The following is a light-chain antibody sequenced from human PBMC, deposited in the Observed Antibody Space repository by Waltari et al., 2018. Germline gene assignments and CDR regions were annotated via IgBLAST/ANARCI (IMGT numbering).Light chain of an antibody. V-gene: IGLV2-14*01. J-gene: IGLJ3*02. Sequence: QSALTQPASVSGSPGQSITISCTGTSSDVGFYNYVSCYHEHPGKAPKLMIYDVSERPSGVSNRFSDSKSGNTASLTISGVQAEDEADYYCNSYAGSSSWVFGGGTKLTVL. CDR2: DVS. CDR3: NSYAGSSSWV. CDR1: SSDVGFYNY.